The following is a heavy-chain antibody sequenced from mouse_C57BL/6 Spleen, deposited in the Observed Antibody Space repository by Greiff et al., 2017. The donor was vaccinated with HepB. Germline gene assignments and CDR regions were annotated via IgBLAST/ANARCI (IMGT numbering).Heavy chain of an antibody. J-gene: IGHJ4*01. D-gene: IGHD1-1*01. CDR1: GYTFTDYY. CDR3: AREGDYYGSSYVYYAMDY. CDR2: IYPGSGNT. Sequence: LQESGAELVRPGASVKLSCKASGYTFTDYYINWVKQRPGQGLEWIARIYPGSGNTYYNEKFKGKATLTAEKSSSTAYMQLSSLTSEDSAVYFCAREGDYYGSSYVYYAMDYWGQGTSVTVSS. V-gene: IGHV1-76*01.